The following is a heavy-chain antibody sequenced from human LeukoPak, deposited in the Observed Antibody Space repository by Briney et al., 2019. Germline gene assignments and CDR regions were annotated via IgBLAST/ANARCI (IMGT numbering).Heavy chain of an antibody. Sequence: PGGSLRLSCAASGFTFSSYEMNWVRQAPGKGLEWVSGINWSGGSTGYADSVKGRFTISRDNAKNSLYLQMNSLRAEDTALYYCARGGPEYGYYYYMDVWGKGTTVTVSS. CDR2: INWSGGST. D-gene: IGHD1-14*01. V-gene: IGHV3-20*04. CDR3: ARGGPEYGYYYYMDV. CDR1: GFTFSSYE. J-gene: IGHJ6*03.